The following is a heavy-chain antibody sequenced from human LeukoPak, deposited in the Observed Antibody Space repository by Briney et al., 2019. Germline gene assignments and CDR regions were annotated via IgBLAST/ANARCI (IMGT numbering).Heavy chain of an antibody. CDR1: GFTFSSYG. J-gene: IGHJ4*02. Sequence: GGSLRLSCAASGFTFSSYGMHWVRQAPGKGLEWVAVIWYDGSNKYYADSVKGRFTISRDNSKNTLYLQMNSLRAEDTAAYYCARVLKGYCSSTSCYALGYWGQGTLVTVSS. V-gene: IGHV3-33*01. CDR2: IWYDGSNK. CDR3: ARVLKGYCSSTSCYALGY. D-gene: IGHD2-2*01.